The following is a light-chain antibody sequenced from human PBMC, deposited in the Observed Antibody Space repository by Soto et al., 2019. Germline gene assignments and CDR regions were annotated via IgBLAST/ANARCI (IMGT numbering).Light chain of an antibody. J-gene: IGLJ1*01. CDR1: SSDVGGYNY. Sequence: QSALTQPPSASGSVGQSVTVCCTGTSSDVGGYNYVSWYQQHPGKAPKLMVYEVSERPSGVPDRFSGSKSGNTASLTVSGLQADDEADYYCSSYSGTNYHYVFGTGPKVTVL. V-gene: IGLV2-8*01. CDR2: EVS. CDR3: SSYSGTNYHYV.